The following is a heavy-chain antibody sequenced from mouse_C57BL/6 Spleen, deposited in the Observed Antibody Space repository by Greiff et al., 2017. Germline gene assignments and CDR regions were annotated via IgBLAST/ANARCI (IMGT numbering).Heavy chain of an antibody. CDR2: ISSGSSTI. Sequence: EVKLVESGGGLVKPGGSLKLSCAASGFTFSDYGMHWVRQAPEKGLEWVAYISSGSSTIYYADTVKGRFTISRDNAKNTLFLQMTSLRSEDTAMYYCARPLYYGSSLGYWGQGTTLTVSS. D-gene: IGHD1-1*01. V-gene: IGHV5-17*01. J-gene: IGHJ2*01. CDR1: GFTFSDYG. CDR3: ARPLYYGSSLGY.